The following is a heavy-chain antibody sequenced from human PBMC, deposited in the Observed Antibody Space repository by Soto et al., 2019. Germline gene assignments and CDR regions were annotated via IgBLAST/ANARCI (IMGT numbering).Heavy chain of an antibody. J-gene: IGHJ4*02. CDR3: ARDYYHSGPYYSDF. Sequence: QVQLVQSGAEVKKPGASVKVSCTASGYSFSSDGLTWLRQAPVQRLESMGCISPLTSHTNCAQKLQGRLTVTTDESSSTLYMELRSLRSDDTAVYFCARDYYHSGPYYSDFWGQGTLVTVSS. V-gene: IGHV1-18*01. CDR1: GYSFSSDG. D-gene: IGHD3-10*01. CDR2: ISPLTSHT.